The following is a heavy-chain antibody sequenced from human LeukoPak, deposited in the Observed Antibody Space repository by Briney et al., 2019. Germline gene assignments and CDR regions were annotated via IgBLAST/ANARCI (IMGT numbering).Heavy chain of an antibody. CDR2: INSDGSST. CDR1: GFTFSSYW. V-gene: IGHV3-74*01. J-gene: IGHJ4*02. D-gene: IGHD3-16*01. CDR3: AKGRMIPSRGDEFYFDY. Sequence: GGSLRLSCAASGFTFSSYWMHWVRQAPGKGLVWVSRINSDGSSTSYADSVKGRFTISRDNAKNTLYLQMNSLRAEDTALYYCAKGRMIPSRGDEFYFDYWGQGTLVTVSS.